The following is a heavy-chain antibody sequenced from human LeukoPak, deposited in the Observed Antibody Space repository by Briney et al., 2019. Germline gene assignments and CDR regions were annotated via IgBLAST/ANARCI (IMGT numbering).Heavy chain of an antibody. CDR2: IYYSGNT. CDR3: ARHRTTGVVPNYFDY. V-gene: IGHV4-59*08. J-gene: IGHJ4*02. CDR1: GGSISSYY. Sequence: PSETLSLTCTVSGGSISSYYWSWIRQPPGKGLEWIGYIYYSGNTNYSPSLKSRVTISVDASKNQFSLNLRSVTAADTAVYYCARHRTTGVVPNYFDYWGQGTLVTVSP. D-gene: IGHD2-8*01.